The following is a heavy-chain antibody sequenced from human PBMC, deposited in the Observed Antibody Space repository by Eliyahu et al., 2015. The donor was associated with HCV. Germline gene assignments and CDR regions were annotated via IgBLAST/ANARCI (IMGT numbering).Heavy chain of an antibody. CDR3: AKPADYDFLTGYDI. V-gene: IGHV3-23*01. CDR2: IRGTSGTT. Sequence: EVQLLESGGGLVQPGGSLRLSXAASGFPFINYAMXWVRQAPGKGLEWVSSIRGTSGTTHYADSVKGRFTISRDNSRNTLYLQMSSLRAEDTAVYYCAKPADYDFLTGYDIWGQGAMVIVSS. J-gene: IGHJ3*02. D-gene: IGHD3-9*01. CDR1: GFPFINYA.